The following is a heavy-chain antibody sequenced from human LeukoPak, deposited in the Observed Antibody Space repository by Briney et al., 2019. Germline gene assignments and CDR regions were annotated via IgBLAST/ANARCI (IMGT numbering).Heavy chain of an antibody. CDR2: IIPIFGTA. D-gene: IGHD3-3*01. Sequence: ASVKVSCKASGGTFSSYAISWVRQAPGQGLEWMGGIIPIFGTANYAQKFQGRVTITADESTSTAYMELSSLRSEDTAVYYCARESFGVVNDWVDPWGQGTLVTVSS. V-gene: IGHV1-69*13. J-gene: IGHJ5*02. CDR1: GGTFSSYA. CDR3: ARESFGVVNDWVDP.